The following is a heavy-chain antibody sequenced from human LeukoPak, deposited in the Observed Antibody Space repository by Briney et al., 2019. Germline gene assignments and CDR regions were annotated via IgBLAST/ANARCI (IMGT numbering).Heavy chain of an antibody. CDR2: INSDVSTT. V-gene: IGHV3-74*01. Sequence: GGSLRLSCAAPGFTSSAYGMHWVRQVPGKGLVWGSRINSDVSTTNYADSSKGRFTISRDNAKKTIYLQMNSLRAEDTAVYYCARYGRYRAFDIWGPGTVVTVSS. J-gene: IGHJ3*02. D-gene: IGHD1-26*01. CDR3: ARYGRYRAFDI. CDR1: GFTSSAYG.